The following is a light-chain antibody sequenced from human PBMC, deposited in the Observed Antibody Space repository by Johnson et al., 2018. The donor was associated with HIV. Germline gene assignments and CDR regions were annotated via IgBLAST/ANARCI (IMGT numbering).Light chain of an antibody. CDR3: GTWDSSLSAEV. CDR2: ENN. CDR1: SSNIGNNY. J-gene: IGLJ1*01. V-gene: IGLV1-51*02. Sequence: QSVLTQPPSVSAAPGQKVTISCSGSSSNIGNNYVSWYQQLPGTAPKLLIYENNKRPSGIPDRFSGSKYGTSATLGITGIQTGDDADYYCGTWDSSLSAEVFGTGTKVTVL.